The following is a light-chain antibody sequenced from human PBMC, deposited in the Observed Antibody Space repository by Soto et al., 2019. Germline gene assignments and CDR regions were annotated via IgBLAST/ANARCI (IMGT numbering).Light chain of an antibody. Sequence: AIRMTQSPSSLSASTGDRVTITCRASQGISSYLAWYQQKPGKAPKLLIYAASTLQSGVPSRFSGSGSGTDFSLPISCLQSEDFATYYCQQYYSYPLTFGGGKKVEIK. CDR2: AAS. CDR1: QGISSY. CDR3: QQYYSYPLT. V-gene: IGKV1-8*01. J-gene: IGKJ4*01.